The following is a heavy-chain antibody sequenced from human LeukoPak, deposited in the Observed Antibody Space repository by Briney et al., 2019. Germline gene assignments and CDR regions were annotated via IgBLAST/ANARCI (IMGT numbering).Heavy chain of an antibody. CDR2: IHSGGIT. Sequence: GGSLRLSCGAPGFTISSNYMSWVRQAPGKGLEWVSVIHSGGITYYADSVKGRFTISRDNSKNTLYLQMNSLRAEDTAVYYCARSIPAAGIDFWGQGTLVAVSS. V-gene: IGHV3-53*01. CDR3: ARSIPAAGIDF. J-gene: IGHJ4*02. CDR1: GFTISSNY. D-gene: IGHD2-2*01.